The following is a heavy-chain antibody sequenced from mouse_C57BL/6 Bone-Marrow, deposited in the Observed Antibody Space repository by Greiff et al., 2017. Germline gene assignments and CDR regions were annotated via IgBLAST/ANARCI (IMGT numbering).Heavy chain of an antibody. J-gene: IGHJ3*01. CDR2: FYPGSGSI. Sequence: VQLQESGAELVKPGASVKLSCKASGYTFTEYTIHWVKQRSGQGLEWIGWFYPGSGSIKYNEKFKDKATLTADKSSSTVYMELSRLTSEDSAVYFCARHEAYYSNYLTWFAYWGQGTLVTVSA. V-gene: IGHV1-62-2*01. CDR3: ARHEAYYSNYLTWFAY. CDR1: GYTFTEYT. D-gene: IGHD2-5*01.